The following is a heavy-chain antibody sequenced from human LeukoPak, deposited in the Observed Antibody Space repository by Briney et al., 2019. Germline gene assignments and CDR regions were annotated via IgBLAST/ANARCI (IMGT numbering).Heavy chain of an antibody. J-gene: IGHJ6*02. CDR2: IYYSGST. V-gene: IGHV4-59*08. Sequence: PSETLSLTCTVSGGSISSYYWSWIRQPPGKGLEWIGYIYYSGSTNYNPSLKSRVTISVDTSKNQFSLKLSSVTAADTAVYYCATSVSHPYFDWFSVTDYGMDVWGQGTTVTVSS. CDR3: ATSVSHPYFDWFSVTDYGMDV. D-gene: IGHD3-9*01. CDR1: GGSISSYY.